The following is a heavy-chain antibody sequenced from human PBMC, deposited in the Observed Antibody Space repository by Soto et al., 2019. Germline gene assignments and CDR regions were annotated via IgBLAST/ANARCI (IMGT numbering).Heavy chain of an antibody. CDR1: GYSFTSYW. J-gene: IGHJ6*03. Sequence: PGESLKISCKGSGYSFTSYWIGWVRQMPGKGLEWMGIIYPGDSDTRYSPSFQGQVTISADKSISTAYLQWSSLKASDTAMYYCASVSIAAAGRYYYYMDVWGKGTTVTVSS. V-gene: IGHV5-51*01. CDR2: IYPGDSDT. CDR3: ASVSIAAAGRYYYYMDV. D-gene: IGHD6-13*01.